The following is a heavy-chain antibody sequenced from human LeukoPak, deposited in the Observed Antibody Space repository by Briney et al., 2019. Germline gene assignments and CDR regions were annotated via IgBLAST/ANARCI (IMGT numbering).Heavy chain of an antibody. CDR2: IDPNSGGT. Sequence: ASVKVSCKASGYTFIGYYMHWVRQAPGQGLEWMGWIDPNSGGTNYAQKFQGRVTMTRDTSISTAYMDLSRLRSDDTAVYYCARGGDSSSWYGWFDPWGQGTLVTVSS. CDR1: GYTFIGYY. J-gene: IGHJ5*02. D-gene: IGHD6-13*01. V-gene: IGHV1-2*02. CDR3: ARGGDSSSWYGWFDP.